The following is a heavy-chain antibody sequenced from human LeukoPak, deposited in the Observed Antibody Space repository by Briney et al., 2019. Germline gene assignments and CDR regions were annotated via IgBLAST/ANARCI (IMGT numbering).Heavy chain of an antibody. CDR2: IYYSGST. CDR3: ASSYSSGWYAFDY. Sequence: SETLSLTCTVSGGSISNRYWSWIRQPPGKGLEWIGYIYYSGSTNYNPSLKSRVTISVDTSKNQFSLKLSSVTAADTAVYYCASSYSSGWYAFDYWGQGTLVTVSS. J-gene: IGHJ4*02. D-gene: IGHD6-19*01. V-gene: IGHV4-59*08. CDR1: GGSISNRY.